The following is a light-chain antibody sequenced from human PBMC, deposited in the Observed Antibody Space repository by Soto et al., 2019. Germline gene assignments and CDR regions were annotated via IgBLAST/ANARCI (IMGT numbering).Light chain of an antibody. J-gene: IGKJ3*01. Sequence: EIVMTQSPATLSVSPGERATLSCRASQSVSSNLAWYQQKPGQAPRLLIYGTSTRATGIPARFSGSGSGTEFTLTISSLQSEDFAVYYCQQYGSSLFFTFGPGTKVDIK. CDR2: GTS. CDR1: QSVSSN. CDR3: QQYGSSLFFT. V-gene: IGKV3-15*01.